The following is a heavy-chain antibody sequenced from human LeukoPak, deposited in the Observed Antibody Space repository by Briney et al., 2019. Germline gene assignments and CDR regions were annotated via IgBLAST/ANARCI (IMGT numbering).Heavy chain of an antibody. V-gene: IGHV6-1*01. CDR3: ARYSGSYPHHFDY. CDR1: GDSVSSNSAA. D-gene: IGHD1-26*01. J-gene: IGHJ4*02. CDR2: THYRSKWYN. Sequence: SETLSLTCAISGDSVSSNSAAWNWIRQSPSRGLEWLGRTHYRSKWYNDYAVSVKSRITINPDTSKNRFSLQLNSVTPEDTAVYHCARYSGSYPHHFDYWGQGTLVTVSS.